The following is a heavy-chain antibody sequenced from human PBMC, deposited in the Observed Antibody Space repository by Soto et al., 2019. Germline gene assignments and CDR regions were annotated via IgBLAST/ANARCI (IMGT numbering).Heavy chain of an antibody. D-gene: IGHD5-18*01. CDR1: GGSFSDHY. CDR3: ARGVGGYSYGGLGS. V-gene: IGHV4-34*01. J-gene: IGHJ5*01. CDR2: INHSGST. Sequence: QVQLQQWGAGLLKPSETLSLTCAVYGGSFSDHYWSWIRQTPGKGLEWIGEINHSGSTNYNPSLKSRFNMSVDTSKTEFSLCLSSVTAADTAVIYCARGVGGYSYGGLGSWGQGTLVTVSA.